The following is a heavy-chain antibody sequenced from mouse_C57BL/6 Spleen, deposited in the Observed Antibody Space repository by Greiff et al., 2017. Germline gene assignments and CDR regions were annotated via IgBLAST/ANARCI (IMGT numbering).Heavy chain of an antibody. CDR3: ARNQVLSGFAY. CDR1: GFSLTSYA. CDR2: IWPGGGT. J-gene: IGHJ3*01. V-gene: IGHV2-9-1*01. Sequence: VKLMESGPGLVAPSQSLSITCTVSGFSLTSYAISWVRQPPGKGLEWLGVIWPGGGTNYNSALNSRLSISKDNSKSQVFLKMNSLQTDDTARYYCARNQVLSGFAYWGQGTLVTVSA. D-gene: IGHD1-1*02.